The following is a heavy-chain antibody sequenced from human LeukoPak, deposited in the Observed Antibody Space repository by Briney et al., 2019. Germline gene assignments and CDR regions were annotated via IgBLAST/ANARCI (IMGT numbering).Heavy chain of an antibody. V-gene: IGHV1-18*01. CDR2: ISAYNGNT. Sequence: ASVKVSCKASGYTFTSYVISWVRQAPGQGLEWMGWISAYNGNTNYAQKLQGRVTMTTDTSTSTAYMELRSLRSDDTAVYYCARDRVYDFWSGYYKEDAFDIWGQGTMVTVSS. J-gene: IGHJ3*02. CDR3: ARDRVYDFWSGYYKEDAFDI. D-gene: IGHD3-3*01. CDR1: GYTFTSYV.